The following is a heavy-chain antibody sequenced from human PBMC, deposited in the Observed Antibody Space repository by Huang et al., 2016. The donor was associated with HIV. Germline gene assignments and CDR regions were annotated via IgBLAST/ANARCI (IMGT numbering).Heavy chain of an antibody. CDR1: GFTFSNYW. V-gene: IGHV3-7*01. J-gene: IGHJ5*02. CDR2: IKQEGNVT. CDR3: ASQPGP. Sequence: EVQLVESGGGLVQPGGSLRLSWAASGFTFSNYWMSWVRQAPGKGREEKANIKQEGNVTYYVDSVKGRFTITRDNAKNSLCLQMNSLRAEDTAVYYCASQPGPWGQGTLVTVSS.